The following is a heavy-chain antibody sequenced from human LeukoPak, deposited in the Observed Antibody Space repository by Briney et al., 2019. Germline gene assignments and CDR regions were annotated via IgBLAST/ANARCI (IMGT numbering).Heavy chain of an antibody. J-gene: IGHJ3*02. V-gene: IGHV3-30*02. D-gene: IGHD3-3*01. CDR1: GFTFSSYG. CDR2: IRYDGSNK. CDR3: AKGADFWSGYYHDAFDI. Sequence: GGSLRLSCAASGFTFSSYGMHWVRQAPGKGLEWVAFIRYDGSNKYYADSVKGRFTISRDNSKNTLYLQMNSLRAEDTAVYYCAKGADFWSGYYHDAFDIWGQGTMVTVSS.